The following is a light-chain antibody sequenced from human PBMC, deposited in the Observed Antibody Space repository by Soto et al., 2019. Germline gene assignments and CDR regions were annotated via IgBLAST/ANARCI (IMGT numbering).Light chain of an antibody. V-gene: IGLV4-69*01. CDR2: VNSGGSH. Sequence: QLVLTQSPSASASLGASVKLTCTLSSGHSNYAIAWHQQQPEKGPRYLLKVNSGGSHIKGDGIPDRFSASSSGAERYLFITGPQSEDEADYYCRTWGTGSASVVFGGGTQLTVL. CDR1: SGHSNYA. CDR3: RTWGTGSASVV. J-gene: IGLJ7*01.